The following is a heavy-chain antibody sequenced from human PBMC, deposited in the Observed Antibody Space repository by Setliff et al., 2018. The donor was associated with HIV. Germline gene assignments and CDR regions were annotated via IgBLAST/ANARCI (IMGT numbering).Heavy chain of an antibody. D-gene: IGHD1-26*01. CDR1: GGSINNYY. V-gene: IGHV4-59*01. CDR3: ARVSSGDYYSEHYFYIDV. CDR2: IYYIGTT. J-gene: IGHJ6*03. Sequence: PSETLSLTCTVSGGSINNYYWSWVRQTPGKGLEWIGHIYYIGTTYYNPSLKSRVMISVDTSKNEFSLRLTSVAAADTAMYFCARVSSGDYYSEHYFYIDVWGKGTTVTSP.